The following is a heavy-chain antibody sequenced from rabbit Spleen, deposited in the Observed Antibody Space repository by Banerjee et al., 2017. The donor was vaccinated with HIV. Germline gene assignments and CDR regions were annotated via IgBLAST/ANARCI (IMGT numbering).Heavy chain of an antibody. V-gene: IGHV1S40*01. Sequence: QSLEESGGDLVKPGASLTLTCTASGIDFSSSGYMCWVRQAPGKGLEYIACIEPSSGITWYASWAKGRFTISKTSSTTVTLQLNSLTAADTATYFCARTGSIHNYVMDLWGQGTLVTVS. CDR1: GIDFSSSGY. D-gene: IGHD4-2*01. CDR2: IEPSSGIT. CDR3: ARTGSIHNYVMDL. J-gene: IGHJ6*01.